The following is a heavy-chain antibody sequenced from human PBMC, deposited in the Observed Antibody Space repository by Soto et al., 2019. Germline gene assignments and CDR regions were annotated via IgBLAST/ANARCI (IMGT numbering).Heavy chain of an antibody. CDR3: ARVAPNYASAFDI. V-gene: IGHV3-33*01. CDR2: IWYDGSNK. D-gene: IGHD1-7*01. CDR1: GFTFSSYG. J-gene: IGHJ3*02. Sequence: GGSLRLSCAASGFTFSSYGMHWVRQAPGKGLEWVAVIWYDGSNKYYADSVKGRFTISRDNSKNTLYLQMNSLRAEDTAVYYCARVAPNYASAFDIWGQGTMVTVSS.